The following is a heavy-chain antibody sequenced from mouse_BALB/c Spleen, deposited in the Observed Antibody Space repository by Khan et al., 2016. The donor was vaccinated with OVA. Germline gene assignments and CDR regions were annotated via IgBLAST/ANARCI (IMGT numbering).Heavy chain of an antibody. CDR1: GYSITSDYA. Sequence: VQLLQSGPGLVKPSQSLSLTCTVTGYSITSDYAWNWIRQLPGNKLEWMGFISYSGNTNYNPSLKSRISITRDTSKNQFFLQLNSVTTEDTATYYCARVYGGDFDYWGQGTTLTVSS. V-gene: IGHV3-2*02. CDR2: ISYSGNT. D-gene: IGHD1-1*01. CDR3: ARVYGGDFDY. J-gene: IGHJ2*01.